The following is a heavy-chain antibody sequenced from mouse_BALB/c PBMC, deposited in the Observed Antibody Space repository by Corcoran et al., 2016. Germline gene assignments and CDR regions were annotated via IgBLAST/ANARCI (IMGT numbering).Heavy chain of an antibody. CDR2: IDPANGNT. V-gene: IGHV14-3*02. CDR3: ANCDWYLDV. J-gene: IGHJ1*01. CDR1: GFNIKDTY. Sequence: EVQLQQSGAELVKPGASVKLSCTASGFNIKDTYMHWVKQRPEQGLEWIGRIDPANGNTKYDPKFQGKATITADTYSNTAYLQLSSLTSEDTAVDDCANCDWYLDVWCSGTTVTVSS.